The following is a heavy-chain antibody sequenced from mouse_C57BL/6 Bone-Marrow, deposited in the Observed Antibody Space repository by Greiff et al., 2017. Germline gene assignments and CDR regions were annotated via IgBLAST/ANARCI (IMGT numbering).Heavy chain of an antibody. Sequence: EVKLVESGGGLVKPGGSLKLSCAASGFTFSDYGMHWVRQAPEKGLEWVAYISSGSSTIYYADTVKGRFTISSDNAKNTLFLQMTSLRSEDTAMYYCARPLWDAMDYWGQGTSVTVSS. CDR3: ARPLWDAMDY. CDR2: ISSGSSTI. CDR1: GFTFSDYG. V-gene: IGHV5-17*01. D-gene: IGHD4-1*01. J-gene: IGHJ4*01.